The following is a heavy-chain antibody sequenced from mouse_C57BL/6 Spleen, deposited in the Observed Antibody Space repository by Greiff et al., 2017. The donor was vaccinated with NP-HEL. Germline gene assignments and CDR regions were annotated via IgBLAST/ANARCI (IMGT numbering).Heavy chain of an antibody. CDR2: IYPGSGST. J-gene: IGHJ4*01. Sequence: VQLQQPGAELVKPGASVTMSCKASGYTFTSYWITWVKQRPGQGLEWIGDIYPGSGSTNYNEKFKSKATLTVDTSSSTAYMQRSSLTSEDSAVYYCARYDYDGGYAMDYWGQGTSGTVSS. V-gene: IGHV1-55*01. CDR3: ARYDYDGGYAMDY. CDR1: GYTFTSYW. D-gene: IGHD2-4*01.